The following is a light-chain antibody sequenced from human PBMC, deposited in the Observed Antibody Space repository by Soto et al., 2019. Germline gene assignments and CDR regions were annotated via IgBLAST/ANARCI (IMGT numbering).Light chain of an antibody. Sequence: DIQMTQSPSSLSASVGDRVTITCRASQSISSNLNCYQQKLGKAPKLLIYTASNLHSGVPSRFSGSGSGTDFNLTIRSLQPEDFATDYCKQSYNSLTFGPRTHVEI. CDR3: KQSYNSLT. CDR1: QSISSN. CDR2: TAS. J-gene: IGKJ3*01. V-gene: IGKV1-39*01.